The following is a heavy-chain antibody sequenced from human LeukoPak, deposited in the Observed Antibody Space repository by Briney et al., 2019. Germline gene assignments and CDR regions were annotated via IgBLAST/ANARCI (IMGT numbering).Heavy chain of an antibody. Sequence: PGGSLRLSCAASGFTFRSYGMHWVRQAPGKGLEWVAFIRYDGNNKYYADSVKGRFTISRDNSKNTVYLQMNSLRAEDTAVYYCAKDHHDYVWGSYRYGDFDYWGQGTLVTVSS. CDR3: AKDHHDYVWGSYRYGDFDY. J-gene: IGHJ4*02. CDR2: IRYDGNNK. D-gene: IGHD3-16*02. CDR1: GFTFRSYG. V-gene: IGHV3-30*02.